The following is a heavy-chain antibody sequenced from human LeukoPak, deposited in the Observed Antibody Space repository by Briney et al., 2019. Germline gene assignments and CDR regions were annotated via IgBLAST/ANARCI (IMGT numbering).Heavy chain of an antibody. CDR2: LSGSGAIT. J-gene: IGHJ4*02. CDR1: GFTYRPYP. Sequence: GGSLRLSCAGSGFTYRPYPMSSVRQAPGKGLEWVSTLSGSGAITYYADSVKGRFTISRDNSKNTLYLQMNSLRAEDTAVYYCAKTTQTVRDDLFWSGYYNHPPLDYWGQGTLVTVSS. D-gene: IGHD3-3*01. V-gene: IGHV3-23*01. CDR3: AKTTQTVRDDLFWSGYYNHPPLDY.